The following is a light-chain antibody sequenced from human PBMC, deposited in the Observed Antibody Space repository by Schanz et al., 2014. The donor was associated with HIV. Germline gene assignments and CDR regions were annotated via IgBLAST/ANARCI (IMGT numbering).Light chain of an antibody. Sequence: DIQLSQSPSFLSASVGDRVTITCRASQSISSYLNWYQQKPGKAPKLLIYKASTLESGVPSRFSGGGSGTQFTLTISSLQPNDLATYYCQQYSSHSPFTFGQGTKLEI. J-gene: IGKJ2*01. CDR1: QSISSY. CDR3: QQYSSHSPFT. V-gene: IGKV1-5*03. CDR2: KAS.